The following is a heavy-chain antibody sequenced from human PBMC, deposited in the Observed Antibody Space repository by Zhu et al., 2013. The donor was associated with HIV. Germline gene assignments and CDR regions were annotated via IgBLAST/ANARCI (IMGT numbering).Heavy chain of an antibody. V-gene: IGHV1-8*01. CDR1: GYTIASHH. CDR2: MNPNTGTT. Sequence: QVQLVQSAAEVKKTGASVKVSCKASGYTIASHHINWVRQASGQGLEWMGWMNPNTGTTDYAQKFQGRLTMTRSTSINTAYMELSCLMSEDTAVYYCARGIEGLDYWGQGTLITVSS. J-gene: IGHJ4*02. CDR3: ARGIEGLDY.